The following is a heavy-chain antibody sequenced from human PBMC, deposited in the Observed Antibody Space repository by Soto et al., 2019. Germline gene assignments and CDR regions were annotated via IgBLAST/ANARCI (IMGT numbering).Heavy chain of an antibody. CDR3: ARGDSTDCSNGVCSFFYYGLDV. CDR1: GYIFTDYH. J-gene: IGHJ6*02. Sequence: ASVNVSCKASGYIFTDYHIHWVRQAPGQGLEWLGRINPKSGGTSTAQKFQGWVTMTAYTSISTASMELTRLTSDNTAIYYCARGDSTDCSNGVCSFFYYGLDVWGPGTTVTVSS. CDR2: INPKSGGT. V-gene: IGHV1-2*04. D-gene: IGHD2-8*01.